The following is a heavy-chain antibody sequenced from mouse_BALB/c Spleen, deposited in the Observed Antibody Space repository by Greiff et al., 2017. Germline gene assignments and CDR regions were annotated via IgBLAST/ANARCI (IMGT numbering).Heavy chain of an antibody. J-gene: IGHJ4*01. CDR1: GYAFTNYL. V-gene: IGHV1-54*01. CDR3: ARRGGLRDAMDY. CDR2: INPGSGGT. Sequence: QVQLQQSGAELVRPGTSVKVSCKASGYAFTNYLIEWVKQRPGQGLEWIGVINPGSGGTNYNEKFKGKATLTADKSSSTAYMQLSSLTSDDSAVYFCARRGGLRDAMDYWGQGTSVTVSS. D-gene: IGHD2-4*01.